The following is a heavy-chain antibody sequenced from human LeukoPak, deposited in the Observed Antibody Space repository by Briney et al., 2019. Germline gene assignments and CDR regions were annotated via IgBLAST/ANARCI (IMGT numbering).Heavy chain of an antibody. CDR2: IFPGDSDT. J-gene: IGHJ3*02. CDR3: AGLEGGNAFDI. CDR1: GYTFTSYW. D-gene: IGHD3-16*01. V-gene: IGHV5-51*01. Sequence: GESLKISCKGSGYTFTSYWIAWVRQMPGKGLEWMGIIFPGDSDTRYSPSFQGQVTMSADKSISTAYLQWSSLKASDTALYYCAGLEGGNAFDIWGQGTMVTVSS.